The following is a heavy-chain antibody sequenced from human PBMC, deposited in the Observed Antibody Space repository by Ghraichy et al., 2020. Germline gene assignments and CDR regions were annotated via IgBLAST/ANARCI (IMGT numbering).Heavy chain of an antibody. D-gene: IGHD1-26*01. Sequence: GGSLRLSCAASGFTFSSYGMHWVRQAPGKGLEWVAVISYDGSNKYYADSVKGRFTISRDNSKNTLYLQMNSLRAEDTAVYYCAKESWGSYYEEKAFDIWGQGTMVTVSS. CDR3: AKESWGSYYEEKAFDI. J-gene: IGHJ3*02. CDR1: GFTFSSYG. CDR2: ISYDGSNK. V-gene: IGHV3-30*18.